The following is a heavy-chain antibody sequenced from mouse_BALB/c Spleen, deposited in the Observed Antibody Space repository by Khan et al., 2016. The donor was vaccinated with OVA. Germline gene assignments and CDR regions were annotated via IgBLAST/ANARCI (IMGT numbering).Heavy chain of an antibody. J-gene: IGHJ3*01. Sequence: QVRLQQSGAELVRPGTSVKVSCKASGYALTNYLIEWVKQRPGQGLEWIGLINPGSGGTNYNEKFKGKATLTADKSSSTAYMQLSSLTSDGSAVYFCARQGAKRGWFAYWGQGTLVTVSA. CDR2: INPGSGGT. CDR3: ARQGAKRGWFAY. V-gene: IGHV1-54*01. CDR1: GYALTNYL.